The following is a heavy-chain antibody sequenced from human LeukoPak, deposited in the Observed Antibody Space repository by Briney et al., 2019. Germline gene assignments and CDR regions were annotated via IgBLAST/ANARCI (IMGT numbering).Heavy chain of an antibody. CDR1: GDSINDYY. Sequence: AETLSLTCTVAGDSINDYYGSWIRQPAGKVLEWIGRIYSSGSTHYNPSLKSRVTMSVDTSKNQFSLKLTSVTAADTAMYYCARDGGVGATWETFDYWGQGTLVTVSS. CDR3: ARDGGVGATWETFDY. V-gene: IGHV4-4*07. CDR2: IYSSGST. D-gene: IGHD1-26*01. J-gene: IGHJ4*02.